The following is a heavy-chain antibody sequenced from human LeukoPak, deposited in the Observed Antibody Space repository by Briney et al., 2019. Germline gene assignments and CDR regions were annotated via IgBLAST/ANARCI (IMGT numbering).Heavy chain of an antibody. Sequence: GGSLRLSCTASGFTFSNYWMSWVRQAPGKGLECVANIKEDGSEKYYVDSVKGRFTISRDNAKNSLYLQMNSLRAEDTAVYYCARQGDDYWGHGTLVTVSS. D-gene: IGHD3-16*01. V-gene: IGHV3-7*01. CDR2: IKEDGSEK. J-gene: IGHJ4*01. CDR3: ARQGDDY. CDR1: GFTFSNYW.